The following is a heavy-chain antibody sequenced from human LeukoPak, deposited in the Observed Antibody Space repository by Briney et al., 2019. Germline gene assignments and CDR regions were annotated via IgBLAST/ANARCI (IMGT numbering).Heavy chain of an antibody. D-gene: IGHD4-17*01. CDR3: ARGPNYGDRVEYLDS. J-gene: IGHJ4*02. CDR2: IKQGGSEK. CDR1: GVSFSSQW. Sequence: GGSLRLSCAASGVSFSSQWMTWVRQARGQGLEFMASIKQGGSEKYYADSVKGRFTVSRDNAKNSLNLQMNSLSAGDTAVYYCARGPNYGDRVEYLDSWGVGTKVTVSS. V-gene: IGHV3-7*01.